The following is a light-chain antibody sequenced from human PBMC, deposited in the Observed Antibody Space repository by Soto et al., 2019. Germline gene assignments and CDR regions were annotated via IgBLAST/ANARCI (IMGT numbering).Light chain of an antibody. J-gene: IGKJ4*01. CDR3: QQRSNWPLLT. V-gene: IGKV3D-20*02. CDR2: GAS. CDR1: QSVSSSY. Sequence: EFVLTQSPCTLSLPPRERPTLSCRASQSVSSSYLARYQQKPGQAPRLLIYGASSRATGIPDRFSGSGSGTDFTLTISRLEPEDFAVYYCQQRSNWPLLTFGGGTKVDIK.